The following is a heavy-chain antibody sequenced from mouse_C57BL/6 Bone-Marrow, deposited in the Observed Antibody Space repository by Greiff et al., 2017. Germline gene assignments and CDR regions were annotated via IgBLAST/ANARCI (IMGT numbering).Heavy chain of an antibody. V-gene: IGHV1-55*01. CDR2: IYPGSGST. J-gene: IGHJ3*01. D-gene: IGHD2-4*01. CDR1: GYTFTSYW. Sequence: QVQLQQSGAELVKPGASVKMSCKASGYTFTSYWITWVKQRPGQGLEWIGDIYPGSGSTKYNEKFKSKATLTVDTSSSTAYMQLSSLTSEDSAVYYCARCDYDMFAYWGQGTLVTVSA. CDR3: ARCDYDMFAY.